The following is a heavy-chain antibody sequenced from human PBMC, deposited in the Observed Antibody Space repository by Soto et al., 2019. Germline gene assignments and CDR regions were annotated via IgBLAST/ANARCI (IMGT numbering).Heavy chain of an antibody. Sequence: SETLSLTCAVYGGSFSGYYWSWIRQPPGKGLEWIGEINHSGSTNYNPSLKSRVTISVDTSKNQFSLKLSSVTAADTAVYYCARVSLSGVWGSYRSFRYFDYWGQGTLVTVSS. D-gene: IGHD3-16*02. CDR3: ARVSLSGVWGSYRSFRYFDY. V-gene: IGHV4-34*01. CDR2: INHSGST. J-gene: IGHJ4*02. CDR1: GGSFSGYY.